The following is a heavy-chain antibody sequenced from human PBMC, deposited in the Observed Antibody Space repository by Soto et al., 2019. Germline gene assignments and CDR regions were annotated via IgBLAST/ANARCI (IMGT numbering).Heavy chain of an antibody. Sequence: GGSLRLSCAASGFAFSSYAMNWVRQAPGKGLEWVSSISSSGGTTYYADSVKGRFTISRDNSKNTLYLQMNSLRAEDTAVYYCAKDRRQTGTKGCFDYWGQGTLVTVSS. J-gene: IGHJ4*02. CDR2: ISSSGGTT. CDR3: AKDRRQTGTKGCFDY. D-gene: IGHD1-1*01. V-gene: IGHV3-23*01. CDR1: GFAFSSYA.